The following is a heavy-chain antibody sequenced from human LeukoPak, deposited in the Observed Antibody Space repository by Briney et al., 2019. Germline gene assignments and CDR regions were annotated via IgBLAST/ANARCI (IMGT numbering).Heavy chain of an antibody. Sequence: GGSLRLSCTISGPTFSHAWMNWVRQAPGKGLEWVGRIKSGGTTVYAAAVKGRFTMSRDDSVKRLYLQMKSLKMEDTAVYYCIWLSDYYYRMDVWGQGTTVTVSS. V-gene: IGHV3-15*07. J-gene: IGHJ6*02. CDR2: IKSGGTT. CDR1: GPTFSHAW. D-gene: IGHD3-10*01. CDR3: IWLSDYYYRMDV.